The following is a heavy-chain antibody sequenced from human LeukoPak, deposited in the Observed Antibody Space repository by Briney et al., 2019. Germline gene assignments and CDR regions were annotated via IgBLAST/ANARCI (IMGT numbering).Heavy chain of an antibody. CDR2: ISWNSGST. J-gene: IGHJ4*02. CDR1: GFTFDDYA. Sequence: PGGSLRLSCAASGFTFDDYAMHWVRQAPGKGLEWVSGISWNSGSTYYADSVKGRFTISRDNSKNTLYLQMNSLRAEDTAVYYCAKERYYYGSGSYYYDYWGQGTLVTVSS. V-gene: IGHV3-23*01. CDR3: AKERYYYGSGSYYYDY. D-gene: IGHD3-10*01.